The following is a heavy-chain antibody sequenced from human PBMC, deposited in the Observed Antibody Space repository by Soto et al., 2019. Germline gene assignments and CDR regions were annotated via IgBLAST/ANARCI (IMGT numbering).Heavy chain of an antibody. CDR3: AHRVLRTVFGLVTTTAIYFDF. Sequence: QITLNESGPTPVKPRQTLTLTCTFSGFSLTTSGVGVGWIRQSPGQAPEWLALIYWDDDKRYSPSLKSRLTITKDTSKNPVVLTMADLDPADTATYYCAHRVLRTVFGLVTTTAIYFDFWGQGTPVAVSS. V-gene: IGHV2-5*02. J-gene: IGHJ4*02. CDR1: GFSLTTSGVG. CDR2: IYWDDDK. D-gene: IGHD3-3*01.